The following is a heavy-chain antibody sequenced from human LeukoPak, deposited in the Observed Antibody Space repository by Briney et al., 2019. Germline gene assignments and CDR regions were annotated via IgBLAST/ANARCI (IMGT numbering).Heavy chain of an antibody. CDR3: ARDQDARGYSYGPYDY. CDR2: IIPIFGTA. D-gene: IGHD5-18*01. V-gene: IGHV1-69*01. J-gene: IGHJ4*02. CDR1: GGTFSSYA. Sequence: SVKVSCKASGGTFSSYAISWVRQAPGQGLEWMGGIIPIFGTANYAQKFQGRVTITADESTSTAYMELSSLRSEDTAVYYCARDQDARGYSYGPYDYWGQGTLVTVSS.